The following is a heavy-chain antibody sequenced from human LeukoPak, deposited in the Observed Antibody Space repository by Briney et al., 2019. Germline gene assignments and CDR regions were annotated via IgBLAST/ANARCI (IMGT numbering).Heavy chain of an antibody. D-gene: IGHD3-22*01. CDR1: GFSFSDYG. Sequence: GGSLRLSCGASGFSFSDYGMHWVRQAPGKGLEWVAVVSYDGSIKDYGDSVEGRFTISRDNSKKTLYLQMNSLRAEDTAVYYCAKDRRYYYDSSEGFGLDYWGQGTLVTVSS. V-gene: IGHV3-30*18. CDR2: VSYDGSIK. CDR3: AKDRRYYYDSSEGFGLDY. J-gene: IGHJ4*02.